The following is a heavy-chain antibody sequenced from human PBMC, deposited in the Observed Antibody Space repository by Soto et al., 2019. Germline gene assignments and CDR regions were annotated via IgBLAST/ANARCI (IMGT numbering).Heavy chain of an antibody. CDR2: IFNSGST. CDR1: GDSITSYH. Sequence: SETLSLTCTVSGDSITSYHWSWIRQSPEKGLEWIGYIFNSGSTAYNTYLKSRVTISADRSKNQFSLKLSSVTAADTAVYYCAGDIRSGSYRFDYWGQGPLVTVSS. V-gene: IGHV4-59*08. CDR3: AGDIRSGSYRFDY. D-gene: IGHD1-26*01. J-gene: IGHJ4*02.